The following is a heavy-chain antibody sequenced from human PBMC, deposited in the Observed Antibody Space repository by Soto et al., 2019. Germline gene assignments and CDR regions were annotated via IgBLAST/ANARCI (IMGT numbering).Heavy chain of an antibody. D-gene: IGHD1-20*01. CDR2: ISAYNGNT. CDR1: GYTFTSYG. Sequence: ASVKVSCKASGYTFTSYGISWVRQAPGQGLEWMGWISAYNGNTNYAQKLQGRVTMTTDTSTSTAYMELRSLSSDDTAVYYCARDRASITGNQNCFDPWGQGTLVTVSS. J-gene: IGHJ5*02. V-gene: IGHV1-18*01. CDR3: ARDRASITGNQNCFDP.